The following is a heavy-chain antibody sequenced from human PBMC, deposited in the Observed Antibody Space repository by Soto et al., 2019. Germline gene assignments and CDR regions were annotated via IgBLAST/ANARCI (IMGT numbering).Heavy chain of an antibody. V-gene: IGHV4-61*01. CDR2: IYYSGST. J-gene: IGHJ5*02. D-gene: IGHD3-3*01. CDR1: GGSVSSGSYY. Sequence: SETLSLTCTVSGGSVSSGSYYWSWIRQPPGKGLEWIGHIYYSGSTNYNPSLKSRVTISVDTSKNQFSLKLSSVTAADTAVYYCARHNDDYDFYLFNWFDPWGQGTLVTVSS. CDR3: ARHNDDYDFYLFNWFDP.